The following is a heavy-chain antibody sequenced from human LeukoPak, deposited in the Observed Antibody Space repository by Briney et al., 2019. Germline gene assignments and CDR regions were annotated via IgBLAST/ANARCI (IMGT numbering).Heavy chain of an antibody. D-gene: IGHD1-26*01. CDR1: GYTFTGYY. CDR2: INPNSGGT. J-gene: IGHJ4*02. Sequence: ASVKVSCKASGYTFTGYYMHWVRQAPGRGLEWMGRINPNSGGTNYAQKFQGRVTMTRDTSISTAYMELSRLRSDDTAVYYCARSHSGSYEGDYWGQGTLVTVSS. V-gene: IGHV1-2*06. CDR3: ARSHSGSYEGDY.